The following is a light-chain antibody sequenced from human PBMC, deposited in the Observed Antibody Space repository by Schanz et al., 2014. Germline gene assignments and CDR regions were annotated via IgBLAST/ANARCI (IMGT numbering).Light chain of an antibody. CDR1: QSVVNY. Sequence: DIVMTQSPDSLAVSLGERATINCKSSQSVVNYLAWYQQKPGQPPKLLIYWASTRESGVPERFSGSGSGTDFTLTISSLQAEDVAVYYCQQYHSVPPDTFGQGTKLEIK. CDR3: QQYHSVPPDT. V-gene: IGKV4-1*01. J-gene: IGKJ2*01. CDR2: WAS.